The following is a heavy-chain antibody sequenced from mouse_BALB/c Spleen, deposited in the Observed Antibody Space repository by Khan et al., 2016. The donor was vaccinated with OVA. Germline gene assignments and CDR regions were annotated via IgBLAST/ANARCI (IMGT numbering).Heavy chain of an antibody. CDR2: ISSGSTYT. CDR3: TRDGNYAHWFFDV. Sequence: EVELVESGGGLVKPGGSLKLSRAASGFSFSSYTMSWVRQTPEKRLEWVATISSGSTYTYYPDSVQGRFTISRANATHTLSLHMTSLQSEDTAMYYCTRDGNYAHWFFDVWGAGTTVTVSS. V-gene: IGHV5-6-4*01. D-gene: IGHD2-1*01. CDR1: GFSFSSYT. J-gene: IGHJ1*01.